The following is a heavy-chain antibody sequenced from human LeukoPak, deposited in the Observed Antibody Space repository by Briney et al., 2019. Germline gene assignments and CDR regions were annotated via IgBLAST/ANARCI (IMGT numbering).Heavy chain of an antibody. V-gene: IGHV1-18*01. CDR2: ISAYNGNT. Sequence: ASVKVSCKASGYTFTSYGIIWVRQAPGQGLEWMGWISAYNGNTNYAQKLQGRVTMTTDTSTSTAYMELRSLRSDDTAVYYCARPICSGGSCYYNWFDPWGQGTLVTVSS. CDR3: ARPICSGGSCYYNWFDP. J-gene: IGHJ5*02. D-gene: IGHD2-15*01. CDR1: GYTFTSYG.